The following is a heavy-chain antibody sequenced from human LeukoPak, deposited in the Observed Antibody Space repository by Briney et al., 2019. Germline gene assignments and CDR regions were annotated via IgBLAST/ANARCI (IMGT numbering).Heavy chain of an antibody. CDR1: GFTFSSYD. D-gene: IGHD3-22*01. CDR2: IGTAGDT. V-gene: IGHV3-13*01. CDR3: ARGSAAWDDSSGLGAFDI. Sequence: GGSLRLSCAASGFTFSSYDMHWVRQATGKGLEWVSAIGTAGDTYYPGSVKGRFTISRENAKNSLYLQMNSLRAGDTAVYYCARGSAAWDDSSGLGAFDIWGQGTMVTVSS. J-gene: IGHJ3*02.